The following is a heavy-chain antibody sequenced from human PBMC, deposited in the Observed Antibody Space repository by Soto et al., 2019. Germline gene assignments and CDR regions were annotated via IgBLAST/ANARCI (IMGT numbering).Heavy chain of an antibody. CDR1: GFTFSSYA. V-gene: IGHV3-23*01. J-gene: IGHJ6*03. CDR3: AKDLVRGAFFSPGWELNYYYMDV. CDR2: ISGSGGST. Sequence: GGSLRLSCAASGFTFSSYAMSWVRQAPGKGLEWVSAISGSGGSTYYADSVKGRFTISRDNSKNTLYLQMNSLRAEDTAVYYCAKDLVRGAFFSPGWELNYYYMDVWGKGTTVTVSS. D-gene: IGHD3-10*01.